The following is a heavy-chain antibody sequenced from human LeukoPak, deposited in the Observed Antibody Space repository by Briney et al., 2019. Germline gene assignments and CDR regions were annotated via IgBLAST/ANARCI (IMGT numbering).Heavy chain of an antibody. CDR1: GFNFGIYS. CDR3: ARGPNYGARVDYLDF. CDR2: VSAGSTGI. D-gene: IGHD4-17*01. J-gene: IGHJ4*02. V-gene: IGHV3-48*04. Sequence: GGSLRLSCAGSGFNFGIYSMDWVRQAPGKGLEWVAYVSAGSTGIFYAASVKGRFSISRDNAQKSLYLQMNSLRAEDTAIYYCARGPNYGARVDYLDFWARGTQVTVSS.